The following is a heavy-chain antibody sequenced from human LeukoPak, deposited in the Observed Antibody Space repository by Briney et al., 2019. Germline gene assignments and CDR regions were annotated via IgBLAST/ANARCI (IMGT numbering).Heavy chain of an antibody. Sequence: ASVKVSCKASGYTFTSYGISWVRQAPGQGLEWMGWISAYNGNTNYAQKLQGRVTMTTDTSTSTAYMELSSLRSEDTAVYYCAADRHDYDFWSGYYPNWFDPWGRGTLVTVSS. CDR3: AADRHDYDFWSGYYPNWFDP. CDR1: GYTFTSYG. D-gene: IGHD3-3*01. CDR2: ISAYNGNT. V-gene: IGHV1-18*01. J-gene: IGHJ5*02.